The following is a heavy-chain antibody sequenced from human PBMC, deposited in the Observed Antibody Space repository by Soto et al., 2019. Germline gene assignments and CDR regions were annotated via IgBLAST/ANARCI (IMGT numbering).Heavy chain of an antibody. CDR1: NFTFSRYS. CDR3: AGQLGSPSAGDFDY. V-gene: IGHV3-48*02. J-gene: IGHJ4*02. CDR2: ISSSTNTI. Sequence: EVQLVESGGGLVQPGGSLRLSCAASNFTFSRYSMNWFRQAPGKGLEWVSYISSSTNTIYYADSVKGRFTISRDNAKSSLYLQMKSLRDEDTAVYYCAGQLGSPSAGDFDYWGQGTLVTVSS. D-gene: IGHD3-3*02.